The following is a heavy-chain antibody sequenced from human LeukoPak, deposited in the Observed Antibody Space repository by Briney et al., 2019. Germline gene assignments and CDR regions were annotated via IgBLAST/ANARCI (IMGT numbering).Heavy chain of an antibody. D-gene: IGHD3-9*01. V-gene: IGHV1-2*02. J-gene: IGHJ5*02. CDR2: INPNSGGT. Sequence: GASVKVSCTASGYTFTGYYMHWVRQAPGQGLEWMGWINPNSGGTNYAQKFQGRVTMTRDTSINTAYMELSRLRSDDTAVYYCAREYYDILTGYSAHIVRFDPWGQGTLVTVSS. CDR1: GYTFTGYY. CDR3: AREYYDILTGYSAHIVRFDP.